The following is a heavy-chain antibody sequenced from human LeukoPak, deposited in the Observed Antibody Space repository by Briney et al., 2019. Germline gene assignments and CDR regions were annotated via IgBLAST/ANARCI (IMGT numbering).Heavy chain of an antibody. D-gene: IGHD2-15*01. V-gene: IGHV1-18*01. Sequence: GASVKVSCKASGYTFTSYGISWVRQAPGQGPEWMGWISAYNGNTNYAQKLQGRVTMTTDTSTSTAYMELRSLRSDDTAVYYCARDHLREGIVVVVAASDYWGQGTLVTVSS. J-gene: IGHJ4*02. CDR1: GYTFTSYG. CDR3: ARDHLREGIVVVVAASDY. CDR2: ISAYNGNT.